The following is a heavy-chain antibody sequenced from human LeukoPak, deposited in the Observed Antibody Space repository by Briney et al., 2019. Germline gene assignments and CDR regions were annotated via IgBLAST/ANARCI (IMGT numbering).Heavy chain of an antibody. J-gene: IGHJ4*02. CDR1: GFTFSSYS. D-gene: IGHD3-10*01. CDR2: ISSSSSTI. CDR3: TRDHLINQAPPGF. Sequence: SGGSLRLSCAASGFTFSSYSMNWVRQAPGKGLEWVSYISSSSSTIYYADSVKGRFTISRDNSKNTVYLQMNSLRAEDTAVYYCTRDHLINQAPPGFWGQGTLVTVSS. V-gene: IGHV3-48*01.